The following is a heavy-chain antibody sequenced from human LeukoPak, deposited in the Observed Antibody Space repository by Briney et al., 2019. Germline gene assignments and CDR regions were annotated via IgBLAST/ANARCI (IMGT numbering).Heavy chain of an antibody. J-gene: IGHJ4*02. CDR1: GGSISSYY. V-gene: IGHV4-59*01. D-gene: IGHD3-22*01. CDR3: ARVRDYYDSSGYHPDY. Sequence: SETLSLTCTVSGGSISSYYWSWIRQPPGKGLEWIGYIYYSGSTNYNPSLKSRVTISVDTSKNQFSLKLSSVTAADTAVYYCARVRDYYDSSGYHPDYWGQGTLVTVSS. CDR2: IYYSGST.